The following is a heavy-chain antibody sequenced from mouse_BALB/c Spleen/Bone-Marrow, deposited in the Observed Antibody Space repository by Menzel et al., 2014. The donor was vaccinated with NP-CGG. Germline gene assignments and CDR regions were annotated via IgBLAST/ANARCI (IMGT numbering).Heavy chain of an antibody. CDR3: ARGGNYGWFAY. Sequence: VQLQQSGAELVKPGASVKLSCTASGFNIXDTYMHWVKQRPEQGLEWIGRIDPANGDIIYDPKFQGKATITADTSSNTAYLQLSSLTPEDTAVYYCARGGNYGWFAYWGQGTLVTVSA. CDR2: IDPANGDI. J-gene: IGHJ3*01. D-gene: IGHD2-1*01. CDR1: GFNIXDTY. V-gene: IGHV14-3*02.